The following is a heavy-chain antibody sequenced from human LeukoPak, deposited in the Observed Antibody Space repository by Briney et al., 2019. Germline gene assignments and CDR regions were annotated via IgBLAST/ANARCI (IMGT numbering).Heavy chain of an antibody. CDR2: IKQDGSEK. Sequence: PGGSLRLSCAASGFTFSSYWMCWVHQAPGQGLEGVANIKQDGSEKYYVDSVKGRFTISRDNAKNSLYLQMNSLRAEDTGVYYCAREGNDFWSGYYGGLFDYWGQGTLVTVSS. V-gene: IGHV3-7*01. D-gene: IGHD3-3*01. J-gene: IGHJ4*02. CDR3: AREGNDFWSGYYGGLFDY. CDR1: GFTFSSYW.